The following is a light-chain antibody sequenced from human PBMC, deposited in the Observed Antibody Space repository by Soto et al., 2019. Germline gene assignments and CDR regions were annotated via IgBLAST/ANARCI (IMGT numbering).Light chain of an antibody. CDR1: QSISSY. Sequence: QLTPSPSCLSSSVVYRFTMTCRASQSISSYLAWYQQKPGKAPKLLIYAASTWQSGVPSRFSGSGSGTEFTLTISSLQPEDFAIYYCQQRNSWPPTFGGGTKVDIK. V-gene: IGKV1-9*01. CDR2: AAS. J-gene: IGKJ4*02. CDR3: QQRNSWPPT.